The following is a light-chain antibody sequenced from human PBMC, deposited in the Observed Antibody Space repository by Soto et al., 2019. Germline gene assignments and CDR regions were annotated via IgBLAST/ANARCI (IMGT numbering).Light chain of an antibody. CDR2: AAS. CDR3: QQSYSTPPWT. V-gene: IGKV1-39*01. J-gene: IGKJ1*01. CDR1: QSISSY. Sequence: DIQMTQSGSSLSASVGDRVTITCRASQSISSYLNWYQQKPGKAPKLLIYAASSLQSGVPSRFSGSGSGTDFTLTISSLQPEDFATYYCQQSYSTPPWTFGQGTKVEIK.